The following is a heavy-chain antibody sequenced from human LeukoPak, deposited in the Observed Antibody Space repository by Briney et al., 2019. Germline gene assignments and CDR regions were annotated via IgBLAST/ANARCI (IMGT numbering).Heavy chain of an antibody. CDR1: GGTFSSYA. J-gene: IGHJ4*02. V-gene: IGHV1-69*06. D-gene: IGHD3-10*01. CDR3: AREVTMVRGVTTFDY. CDR2: IIPIFGTA. Sequence: ASVTVSCKASGGTFSSYAISWVRQAPGQGLEWMGGIIPIFGTANYAQKFQGRVTITADKSTSTAYMELSSLRSEDTAVYYCAREVTMVRGVTTFDYWGQGTLVTVSS.